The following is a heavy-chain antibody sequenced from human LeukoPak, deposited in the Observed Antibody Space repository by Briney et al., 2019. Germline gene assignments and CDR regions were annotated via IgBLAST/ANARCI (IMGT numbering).Heavy chain of an antibody. CDR2: IYYSGST. J-gene: IGHJ4*02. CDR1: GGSTSSYY. Sequence: PSETLSLTCTVSGGSTSSYYWSWIRQPPGKGLEWIGYIYYSGSTNYNPSLKSRVTMSVDTSKNQFSLKLSSVTAADTAVYYCASRAAAYYDILTGSEDYYFDYWGQGTLVTVSS. CDR3: ASRAAAYYDILTGSEDYYFDY. V-gene: IGHV4-59*08. D-gene: IGHD3-9*01.